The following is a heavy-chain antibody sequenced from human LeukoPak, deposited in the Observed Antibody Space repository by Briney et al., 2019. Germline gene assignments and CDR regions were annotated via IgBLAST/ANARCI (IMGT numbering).Heavy chain of an antibody. D-gene: IGHD4-17*01. Sequence: GGSLRLSCAASGFTFSSYAMTWVRQAPGKGLGWVSALSDSGASKYYADSVKGRFTISRDNSKNTLYLQMNSLRADDTAVYYCASSPPTGITVSYFDYWGQGTLATVSS. CDR1: GFTFSSYA. V-gene: IGHV3-23*01. CDR2: LSDSGASK. J-gene: IGHJ4*02. CDR3: ASSPPTGITVSYFDY.